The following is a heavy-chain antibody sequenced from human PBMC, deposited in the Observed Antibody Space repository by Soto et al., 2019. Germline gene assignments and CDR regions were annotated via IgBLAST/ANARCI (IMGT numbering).Heavy chain of an antibody. CDR3: ARIPSIAASQYYYEGMDV. J-gene: IGHJ6*01. D-gene: IGHD6-6*01. V-gene: IGHV2-70*01. CDR2: IDWDDDK. Sequence: GSCPTLVNPTQTLTLTCTFSGFSLSTSGMCVSWIRQPPGKALEWLALIDWDDDKYYSTSLKTRLTISKDTSKNQVVLTMTNMDPVDTATYYWARIPSIAASQYYYEGMDVWGQVTKVTVS. CDR1: GFSLSTSGMC.